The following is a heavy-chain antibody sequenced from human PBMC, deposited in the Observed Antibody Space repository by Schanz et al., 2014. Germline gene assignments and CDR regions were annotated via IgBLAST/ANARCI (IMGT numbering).Heavy chain of an antibody. Sequence: QVQLVQSGAEVKKPGASVKVSCRASGYPFTSDDITWVRQAPGQGLEWMGIINPSGGGTSYALRFQDRVTVTRDTSRSTVYMELSSLRSDDTAVYYCARDRRRYCSTASCLHDNWFDPWGQGTLVIVSS. CDR2: INPSGGGT. J-gene: IGHJ5*02. V-gene: IGHV1-46*01. CDR3: ARDRRRYCSTASCLHDNWFDP. CDR1: GYPFTSDD. D-gene: IGHD2-2*01.